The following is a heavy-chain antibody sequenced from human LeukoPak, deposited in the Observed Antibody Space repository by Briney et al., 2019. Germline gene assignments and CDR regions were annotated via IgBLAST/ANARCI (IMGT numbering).Heavy chain of an antibody. J-gene: IGHJ4*02. CDR1: GGTFSSYA. V-gene: IGHV1-69*13. Sequence: GASVKVSCKASGGTFSSYAISWVRQAPGQGLEWMGGIIPIFGTANYAQKFQGRVTITADESTSTAYMEPSSLRSEDTAVYYCARDGESYGDYEGYWGQGTLVTVSS. CDR2: IIPIFGTA. D-gene: IGHD4-17*01. CDR3: ARDGESYGDYEGY.